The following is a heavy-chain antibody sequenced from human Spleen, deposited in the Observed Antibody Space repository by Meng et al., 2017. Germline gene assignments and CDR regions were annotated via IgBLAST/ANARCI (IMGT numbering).Heavy chain of an antibody. Sequence: QVPLVQSGAEVKKPGASVNVSCKVSGYTLTELSMHWVRQAPGKGLEWMGGFAPEDGEIIYAQKFQGRVTMTEDTSTDTAYMELSSLRSEDTAMYYCLTDSSGFQGWGQGTLVTVSS. CDR1: GYTLTELS. CDR2: FAPEDGEI. D-gene: IGHD3-22*01. V-gene: IGHV1-24*01. CDR3: LTDSSGFQG. J-gene: IGHJ4*02.